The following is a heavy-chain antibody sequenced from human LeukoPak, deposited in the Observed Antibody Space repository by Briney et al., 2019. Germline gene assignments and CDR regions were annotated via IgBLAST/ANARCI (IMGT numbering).Heavy chain of an antibody. CDR1: GGSISSYY. Sequence: SETLSLTCTVSGGSISSYYWSWIRQPPGKGLEWIGYIHYSGSTNYNPSLKSRVTISVDTSKNQFSLKLNSVTAADTAVYYCARSGTYYNNWFDPWGQGTLVTVSS. V-gene: IGHV4-59*08. D-gene: IGHD3-10*01. J-gene: IGHJ5*02. CDR3: ARSGTYYNNWFDP. CDR2: IHYSGST.